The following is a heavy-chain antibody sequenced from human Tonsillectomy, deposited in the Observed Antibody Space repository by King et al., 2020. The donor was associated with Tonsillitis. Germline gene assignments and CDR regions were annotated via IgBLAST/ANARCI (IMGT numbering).Heavy chain of an antibody. CDR3: ARVRGGWFDP. V-gene: IGHV4-59*01. J-gene: IGHJ5*02. CDR1: GGSISTYY. D-gene: IGHD3-16*01. Sequence: QVQLQESGPGLVKPSETLSLTCTVSGGSISTYYWSWIRQPPGMRLEWIGYIYYSGSTNYNPSLKSRVTISVDTSKNQFSLKLSSVTAADTAGYYCARVRGGWFDPWGQGTLVTVSS. CDR2: IYYSGST.